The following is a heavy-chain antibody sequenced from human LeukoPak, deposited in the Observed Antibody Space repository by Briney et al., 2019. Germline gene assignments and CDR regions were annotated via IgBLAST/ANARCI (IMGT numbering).Heavy chain of an antibody. CDR3: I. D-gene: IGHD3-10*01. Sequence: SETLSLTCSVSGASISSGSNYWGWIRQPPGKTLEWIGSIYSSGSTYYNPSLKSRVIIIIDTPKNHFSLTLSYCARSDGYGLVGIWGQGTMVTVSS. V-gene: IGHV4-39*07. CDR1: GASISSGSNY. J-gene: IGHJ3*02. CDR2: IYSSGST.